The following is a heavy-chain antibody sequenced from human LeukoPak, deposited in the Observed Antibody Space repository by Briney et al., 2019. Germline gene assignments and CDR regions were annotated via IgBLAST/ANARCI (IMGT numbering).Heavy chain of an antibody. J-gene: IGHJ4*02. CDR3: SRGGWALMADY. Sequence: GGSLRLSCAASGFTFSSYGMHWVRQAPGKGLEWVAVISYDGSNKYYADSVKGRFTISRDNSKNTLYLQMNSLRAEDTAVYYCSRGGWALMADYWGQGTLVTVSS. CDR1: GFTFSSYG. D-gene: IGHD3-10*01. V-gene: IGHV3-30*03. CDR2: ISYDGSNK.